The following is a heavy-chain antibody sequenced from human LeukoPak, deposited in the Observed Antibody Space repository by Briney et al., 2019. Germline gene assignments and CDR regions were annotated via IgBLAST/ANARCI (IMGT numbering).Heavy chain of an antibody. CDR3: ARAPPGSSSWVVYFDY. CDR1: GFTVSSNY. V-gene: IGHV3-53*01. J-gene: IGHJ4*02. D-gene: IGHD6-13*01. CDR2: IYSDGST. Sequence: GSLRPSCAASGFTVSSNYMSWIRQAPGKGLEWVAVIYSDGSTNYADSVKGRFTISRDNSKNTVSLQMNSLKDEDTAIYYCARAPPGSSSWVVYFDYWGQGTLVTVSS.